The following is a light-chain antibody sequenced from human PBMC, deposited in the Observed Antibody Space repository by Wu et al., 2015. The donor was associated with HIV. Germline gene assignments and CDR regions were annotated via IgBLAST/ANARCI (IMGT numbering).Light chain of an antibody. Sequence: DIQMTQSPSTLSASVGDRVTITCRASQSISSWLAWYQQKPGKAPKLLIYKASSLESGVPSRFSGSGSGTEFTLTISSLXPGXDFATYYCQQYNSYSPVSFGQGTKLEIK. CDR1: QSISSW. J-gene: IGKJ2*03. V-gene: IGKV1-5*03. CDR2: KAS. CDR3: QQYNSYSPVS.